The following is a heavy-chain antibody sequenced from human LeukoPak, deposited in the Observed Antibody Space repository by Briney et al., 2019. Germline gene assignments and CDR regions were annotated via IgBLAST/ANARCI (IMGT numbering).Heavy chain of an antibody. CDR1: GFTFSSYA. CDR3: ARGYFDWLLSYFDY. V-gene: IGHV3-30-3*01. J-gene: IGHJ4*02. Sequence: GGSLRLSCAASGFTFSSYAVHWVRQAPGKGLEWVAVISYDGSNKYYADSVKGRFTISRDNSKNTLYLQMNSLRAEDTAVYYCARGYFDWLLSYFDYWGQGTLVTVSS. CDR2: ISYDGSNK. D-gene: IGHD3-9*01.